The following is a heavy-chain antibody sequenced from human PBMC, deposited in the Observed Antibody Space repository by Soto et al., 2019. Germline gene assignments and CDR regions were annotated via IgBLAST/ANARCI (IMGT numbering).Heavy chain of an antibody. J-gene: IGHJ4*02. CDR1: GYTFTSYD. CDR2: MNPNSGNT. D-gene: IGHD6-19*01. Sequence: ASVKVSCKASGYTFTSYDINWVRQATGQGLECMGWMNPNSGNTGYAQKFQGRVTMTRNTSISTAYMELSGLRSEDTAVYYCAREGAYSSGWYDVDYWGQGTLVTVYS. V-gene: IGHV1-8*01. CDR3: AREGAYSSGWYDVDY.